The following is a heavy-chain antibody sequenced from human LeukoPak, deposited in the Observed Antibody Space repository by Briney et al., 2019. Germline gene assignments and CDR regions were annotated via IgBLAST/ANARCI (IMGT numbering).Heavy chain of an antibody. D-gene: IGHD6-6*01. CDR1: GGSISTYY. V-gene: IGHV4-59*01. CDR2: IYHSGST. J-gene: IGHJ1*01. Sequence: SETLSLTCTVSGGSISTYYWNWIRQPPGKGLEWIGYIYHSGSTNYNPSLQSRVTISVDTSKNQFSLILNQVTAADTAVYYCARGGAARIHFQNWGQGTLVTVAS. CDR3: ARGGAARIHFQN.